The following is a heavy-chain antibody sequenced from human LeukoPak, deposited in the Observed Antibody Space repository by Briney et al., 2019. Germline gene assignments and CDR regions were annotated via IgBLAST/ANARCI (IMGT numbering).Heavy chain of an antibody. D-gene: IGHD3-22*01. J-gene: IGHJ4*02. Sequence: ASVKVSCKASGYTFTSYYMHWVRQAPGQGLEWMGIINPSGGHTNYAQRFQGRVTMTRDMSTSTVYMELSSLRSEDTAVYYCARGYYYDSSGYYYPNFDYWGQGTLVTVSS. V-gene: IGHV1-46*01. CDR2: INPSGGHT. CDR1: GYTFTSYY. CDR3: ARGYYYDSSGYYYPNFDY.